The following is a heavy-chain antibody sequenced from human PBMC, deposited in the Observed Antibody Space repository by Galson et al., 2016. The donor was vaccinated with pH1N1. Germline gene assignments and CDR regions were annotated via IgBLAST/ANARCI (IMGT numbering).Heavy chain of an antibody. CDR3: ARWRSSGTYTGFDY. CDR2: IDPSGGST. V-gene: IGHV1-46*02. J-gene: IGHJ4*02. CDR1: GYTFNNFY. Sequence: SVKVSCKASGYTFNNFYVHWLRRAPGQGLEWMGIIDPSGGSTTYAQKFQGRVTMTADTSTSIVYMDLSSLRSDDTAMYYCARWRSSGTYTGFDYWGQGALVTVSS. D-gene: IGHD1-1*01.